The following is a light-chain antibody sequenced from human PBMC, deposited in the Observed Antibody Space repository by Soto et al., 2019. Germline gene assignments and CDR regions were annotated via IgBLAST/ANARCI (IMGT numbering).Light chain of an antibody. CDR3: CSYAGSSTPV. CDR2: EGS. V-gene: IGLV2-23*01. CDR1: SSDVGSYNL. J-gene: IGLJ2*01. Sequence: QSALTQPASVSGSPGQSITISCTGTSSDVGSYNLVSWYQHHPGKAPKLMIYEGSKRPSGVPNRFSGSKSGNTASLTISGLQAEDEADYYCCSYAGSSTPVFGGGTKLTVL.